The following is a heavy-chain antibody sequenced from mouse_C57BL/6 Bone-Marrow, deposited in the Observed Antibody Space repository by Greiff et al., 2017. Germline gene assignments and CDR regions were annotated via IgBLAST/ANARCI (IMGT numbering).Heavy chain of an antibody. V-gene: IGHV1-19*01. CDR2: INPYNGGT. D-gene: IGHD2-12*01. J-gene: IGHJ2*01. CDR1: GYTFTDYY. CDR3: ARLYYSPYYFDY. Sequence: EVQLQQSGPVLVKPGASVKMSCKASGYTFTDYYMNWVKQSHGKSLEWIGVINPYNGGTSYNQKFKGKATLTVDKSSSTAYMELNSLTSEDSAVYYCARLYYSPYYFDYWGQGTTLTGSS.